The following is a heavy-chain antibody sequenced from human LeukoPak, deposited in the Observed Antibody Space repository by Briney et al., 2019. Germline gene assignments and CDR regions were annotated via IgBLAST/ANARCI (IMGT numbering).Heavy chain of an antibody. CDR2: INHSGST. D-gene: IGHD3-22*01. CDR3: ARGMFYYDSSGSYY. J-gene: IGHJ4*02. CDR1: GGSFSGYY. Sequence: SETLSLTCAVYGGSFSGYYWSWIRQPPGKGLEWIGEINHSGSTNYNPSLKSRVTISVDTSKNQFSLKLSSVTAADTAVYYCARGMFYYDSSGSYYWGQGTLVTVSS. V-gene: IGHV4-34*01.